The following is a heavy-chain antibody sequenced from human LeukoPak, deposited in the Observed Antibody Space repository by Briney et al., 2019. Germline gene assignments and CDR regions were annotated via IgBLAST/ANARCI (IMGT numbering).Heavy chain of an antibody. CDR1: GCTFVDYA. CDR3: AKDPAPDSSGYGYFDY. CDR2: ISWNSGSI. V-gene: IGHV3-9*01. D-gene: IGHD3-22*01. Sequence: GRSLRLSCAASGCTFVDYAMHRVRQAPGKGLEWVSGISWNSGSIGYADSVKGRFTISRDNAKNSLYLQMNSLRAEDTALYYCAKDPAPDSSGYGYFDYWGQGTLVTVSS. J-gene: IGHJ4*02.